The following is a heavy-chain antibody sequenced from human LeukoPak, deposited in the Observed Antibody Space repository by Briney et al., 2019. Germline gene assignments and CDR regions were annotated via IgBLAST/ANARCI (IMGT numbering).Heavy chain of an antibody. J-gene: IGHJ4*02. Sequence: SETLSLTCTVSGGPISSYYWSWIRQPPGKGLEWIGYIYYSGSTNYNPSLKSRVTISVDTSKNQFSLKLRSVTAADTAVYYCARNDGTTSWVDYWGQGTLVTVSS. CDR1: GGPISSYY. CDR2: IYYSGST. V-gene: IGHV4-59*01. CDR3: ARNDGTTSWVDY. D-gene: IGHD2/OR15-2a*01.